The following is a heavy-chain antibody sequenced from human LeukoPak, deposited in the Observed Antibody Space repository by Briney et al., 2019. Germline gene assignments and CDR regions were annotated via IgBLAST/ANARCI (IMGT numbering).Heavy chain of an antibody. V-gene: IGHV1-8*01. J-gene: IGHJ5*02. CDR2: MNPNSGNT. D-gene: IGHD5-18*01. Sequence: ASVKVSCKASGYTFTSYDINWVRQATGQGLEWMGWMNPNSGNTGYAQKFQGRVTMTRNTSISTAYMELSSLRSEDTAVYYWARVWYSYANWSDPWGQGTLVTVSS. CDR3: ARVWYSYANWSDP. CDR1: GYTFTSYD.